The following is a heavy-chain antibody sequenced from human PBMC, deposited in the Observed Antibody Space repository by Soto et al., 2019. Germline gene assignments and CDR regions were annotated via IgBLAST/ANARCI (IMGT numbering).Heavy chain of an antibody. CDR1: GYTFTSYA. J-gene: IGHJ4*02. CDR2: INAGNGNT. V-gene: IGHV1-3*01. D-gene: IGHD2-15*01. CDR3: ARGPGGPDGPGDY. Sequence: QVQLVQSGAEVKKPGASVKVSCKASGYTFTSYAMHWVRQAPGQRLEWMGWINAGNGNTKYSQKFQGRVTITRDTSAITADMELSSLRSEETAVYYCARGPGGPDGPGDYWGQGTLVTVSS.